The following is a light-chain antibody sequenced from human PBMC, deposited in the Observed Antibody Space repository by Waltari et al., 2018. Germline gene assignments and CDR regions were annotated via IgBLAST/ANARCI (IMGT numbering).Light chain of an antibody. CDR1: SLRRYY. J-gene: IGLJ3*02. CDR2: GKN. Sequence: SSELTQDPAVSVALGQTVRITCPGDSLRRYYARWYQQKPGQAPVLVIYGKNNRPSGIPDRFSGSSSGNTASLTITGAQAEDEADYYCNSRDSSGNLNWVFGGGTKLTVL. V-gene: IGLV3-19*01. CDR3: NSRDSSGNLNWV.